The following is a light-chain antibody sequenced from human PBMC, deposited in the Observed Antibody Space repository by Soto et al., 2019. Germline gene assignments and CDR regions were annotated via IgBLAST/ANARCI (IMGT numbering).Light chain of an antibody. CDR2: VAS. CDR1: QNIDKY. Sequence: DIQMTQSPSSLSASVGDRVTITCRASQNIDKYLNWYQQKPGKAPNLLIYVASSLQSGVPSRFSGSASGTDFTLTISSLQPEDFATYYCQQSYSTLTFGGGTKVDIK. CDR3: QQSYSTLT. V-gene: IGKV1-39*01. J-gene: IGKJ4*01.